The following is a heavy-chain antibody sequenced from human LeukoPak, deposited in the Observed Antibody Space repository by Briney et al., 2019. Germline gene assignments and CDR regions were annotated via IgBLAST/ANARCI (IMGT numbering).Heavy chain of an antibody. CDR1: GFSINSYE. CDR2: ISNSGSTM. V-gene: IGHV3-48*03. Sequence: PGGSLRLSCAASGFSINSYEMNWVRQAPGKGLEWVSYISNSGSTMYYADSVKGRFTISRDNAKNLMSLQMSSLRVEDTAVYYCARTGDGYNSVFALGLDPWGQGTLVTVSS. J-gene: IGHJ5*02. D-gene: IGHD5-24*01. CDR3: ARTGDGYNSVFALGLDP.